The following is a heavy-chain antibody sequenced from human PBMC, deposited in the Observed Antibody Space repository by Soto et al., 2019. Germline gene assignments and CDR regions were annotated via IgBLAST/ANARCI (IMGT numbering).Heavy chain of an antibody. J-gene: IGHJ3*02. D-gene: IGHD5-12*01. CDR1: GYTFTSYG. CDR3: ARVGATVVTHGAFDI. Sequence: ASVKVSCKASGYTFTSYGISWVRQAPGQGLEWMGWTSAYKGNTNYAQKLQGRVTMTTDTSTSTAYMELRSLRSDDTAVYYCARVGATVVTHGAFDIWGQGTMVTVSS. V-gene: IGHV1-18*01. CDR2: TSAYKGNT.